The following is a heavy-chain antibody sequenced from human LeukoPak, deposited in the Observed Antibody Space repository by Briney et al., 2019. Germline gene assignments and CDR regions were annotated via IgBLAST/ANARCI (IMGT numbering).Heavy chain of an antibody. CDR2: INQDGSEK. D-gene: IGHD3-10*01. CDR3: AREIHYHGSGSYYNKGADH. V-gene: IGHV3-7*01. Sequence: GGSLRLSCAASGFTFTNYWMSWVRQAPGKRLEWVANINQDGSEKYYGDSVRGRVTISRDNAKNSLYLQMSSLRAEDKAVYYCAREIHYHGSGSYYNKGADHWGQGTLVTVSS. CDR1: GFTFTNYW. J-gene: IGHJ4*02.